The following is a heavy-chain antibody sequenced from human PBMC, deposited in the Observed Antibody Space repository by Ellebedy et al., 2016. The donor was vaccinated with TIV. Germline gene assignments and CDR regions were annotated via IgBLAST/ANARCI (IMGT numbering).Heavy chain of an antibody. CDR1: GGSFSGYY. D-gene: IGHD6-13*01. CDR3: ARGPSSIAAAGMLDY. Sequence: SETLSLXXAVYGGSFSGYYWSWIRQPPGKGLEWIGEINHSGSTNYNPSLKSRVTISVDTSKNQFSLKLSSVTAADTAVYYCARGPSSIAAAGMLDYWGQGTLVTVSS. CDR2: INHSGST. J-gene: IGHJ4*02. V-gene: IGHV4-34*01.